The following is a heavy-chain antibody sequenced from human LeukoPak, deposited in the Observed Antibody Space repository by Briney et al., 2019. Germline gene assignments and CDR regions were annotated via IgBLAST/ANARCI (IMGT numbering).Heavy chain of an antibody. J-gene: IGHJ5*02. V-gene: IGHV4-59*01. CDR2: IYYSGST. Sequence: SETLSLTCTVSGGSTSSYYWSWIRQPPGKGLEWIGYIYYSGSTNYNPSLKSRVTISVDTSKNQFSLKLSSVTAADTAVYYCARDGRGEFDPWGQGTLVTVSS. CDR1: GGSTSSYY. D-gene: IGHD3-10*01. CDR3: ARDGRGEFDP.